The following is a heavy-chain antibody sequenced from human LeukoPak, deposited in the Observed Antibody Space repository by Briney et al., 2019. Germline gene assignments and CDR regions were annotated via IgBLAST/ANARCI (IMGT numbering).Heavy chain of an antibody. CDR3: AKNRDGYNYVDY. Sequence: GGSLRLSCAASGFTFSSYAMSWVRQAPGKGLEWVSAISGSGGSIYYADSVKGRFTISRDNSKNTLYLQMNSLRAEDTAVYYCAKNRDGYNYVDYWGQGTLVTVSS. CDR2: ISGSGGSI. D-gene: IGHD5-24*01. V-gene: IGHV3-23*01. J-gene: IGHJ4*02. CDR1: GFTFSSYA.